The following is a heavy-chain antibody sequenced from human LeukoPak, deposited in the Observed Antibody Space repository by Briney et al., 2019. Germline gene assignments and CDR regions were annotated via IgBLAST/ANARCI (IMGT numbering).Heavy chain of an antibody. CDR3: ARDCSGGSCYSGAHDAFDI. CDR1: GFTFSSYG. J-gene: IGHJ3*02. V-gene: IGHV3-33*01. D-gene: IGHD2-15*01. Sequence: GGSLRLSCAASGFTFSSYGMHWVRQAPGKGLEWVAVIWYDGSNKYYADSVKGRFTISRDNSKNTLYLQMNSLRAEDTAVYYCARDCSGGSCYSGAHDAFDIWGQGTTVTVSS. CDR2: IWYDGSNK.